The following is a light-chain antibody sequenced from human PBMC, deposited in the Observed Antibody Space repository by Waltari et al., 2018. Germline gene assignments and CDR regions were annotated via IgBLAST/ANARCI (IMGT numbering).Light chain of an antibody. Sequence: EIVMTQSPATLSVSPGETATLACRASHSISSHLAWYHQKPGQAPRLLIYGASTWATGIPARFGGSGSGTEFTLTISSLQSEDFAVYYCQQYDRWPLTFGGGTKVEIK. CDR2: GAS. CDR1: HSISSH. V-gene: IGKV3-15*01. CDR3: QQYDRWPLT. J-gene: IGKJ4*01.